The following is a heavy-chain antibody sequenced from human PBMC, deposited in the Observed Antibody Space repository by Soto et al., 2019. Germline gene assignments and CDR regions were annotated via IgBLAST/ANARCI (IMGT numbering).Heavy chain of an antibody. CDR1: GYRFTNFW. V-gene: IGHV5-51*01. CDR2: IYPGDPDT. D-gene: IGHD1-26*01. J-gene: IGHJ3*02. Sequence: PGESLKISCTGSGYRFTNFWIGWVRQMPGKGLEWMGIIYPGDPDTTYGPSFEGQVTFSADRSTSTAYLEWSSLRASDTAMYYCAKTYSGDSNDAFDIWGQGTLVTVSS. CDR3: AKTYSGDSNDAFDI.